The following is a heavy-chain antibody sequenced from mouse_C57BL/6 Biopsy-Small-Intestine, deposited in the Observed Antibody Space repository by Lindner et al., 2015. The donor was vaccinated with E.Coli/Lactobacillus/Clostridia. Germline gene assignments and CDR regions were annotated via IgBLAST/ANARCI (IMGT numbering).Heavy chain of an antibody. V-gene: IGHV1-19*01. D-gene: IGHD1-1*01. CDR1: GYTLTELS. Sequence: SVKVSCKVSGYTLTELSMHWVRQAPGQGLQWMGRINPNSGGTNYAQIFQGRVTMTRDTSISTDYMELNSLKSDDTAVYFCVRQTVSNYYYYHQIDVWGQGTTVTVSS. J-gene: IGHJ1*01. CDR3: VRQTVSNYYYYHQIDV. CDR2: INPNSGGT.